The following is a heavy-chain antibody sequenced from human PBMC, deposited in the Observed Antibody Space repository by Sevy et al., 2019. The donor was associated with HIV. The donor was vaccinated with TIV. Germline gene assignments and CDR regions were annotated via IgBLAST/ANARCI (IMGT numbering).Heavy chain of an antibody. CDR3: AKDYEFGSGSLMGLFDY. Sequence: GGSLRLSCVASGFTFSNYAMSWVRQAPGKGLEWISAIRGNGGSTDYAYSVKGRFTVSRDNSKNAVYLQMNSLRAEDTALYYCAKDYEFGSGSLMGLFDYWGQGTLVTVSS. CDR2: IRGNGGST. D-gene: IGHD3-10*01. J-gene: IGHJ4*02. CDR1: GFTFSNYA. V-gene: IGHV3-23*01.